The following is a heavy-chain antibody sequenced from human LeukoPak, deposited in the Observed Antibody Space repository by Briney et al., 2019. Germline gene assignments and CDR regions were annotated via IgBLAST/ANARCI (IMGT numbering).Heavy chain of an antibody. D-gene: IGHD2-2*01. CDR1: GYSFTSYW. CDR3: ARGDIVVVPAATDYYFDY. Sequence: GESLKISCKGSGYSFTSYWIGCVRQMPGKGLEWMGIIYPGDSDTRYSPSFQGQVIISADKSISTAYLQWSSLKASDTAMYYCARGDIVVVPAATDYYFDYWGQGTLVTVSS. CDR2: IYPGDSDT. J-gene: IGHJ4*02. V-gene: IGHV5-51*01.